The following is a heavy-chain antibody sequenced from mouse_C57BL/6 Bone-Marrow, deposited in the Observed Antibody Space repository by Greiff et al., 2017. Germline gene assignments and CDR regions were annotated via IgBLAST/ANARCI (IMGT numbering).Heavy chain of an antibody. CDR3: ARNIYDGYPGEDYAMDY. CDR1: GFSLTSYG. V-gene: IGHV2-2*01. Sequence: VMLVESGPGLVQPSQSLSITCTVSGFSLTSYGVHWVRQSPGKGLEWLGVIWSGGSTDSNAAFISRLSISKDNSKSQVFFKMNSLQADDTAIYYCARNIYDGYPGEDYAMDYWGQGTSVTVSS. D-gene: IGHD2-3*01. CDR2: IWSGGST. J-gene: IGHJ4*01.